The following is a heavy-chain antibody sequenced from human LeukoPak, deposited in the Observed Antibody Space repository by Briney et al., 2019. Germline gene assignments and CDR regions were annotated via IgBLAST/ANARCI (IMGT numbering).Heavy chain of an antibody. CDR2: VYYSGST. CDR3: ARATYYGSGSYYGRYYYGMDV. V-gene: IGHV4-59*02. CDR1: GGSVSGYY. D-gene: IGHD3-10*01. J-gene: IGHJ6*02. Sequence: PSETLSLTCVVSGGSVSGYYWGWIRQPPGRGLEWIGYVYYSGSTNYNPSFKSRITISVDTSRNQFSLQLSSVTAADTAVYYCARATYYGSGSYYGRYYYGMDVWGQGTTVTVSS.